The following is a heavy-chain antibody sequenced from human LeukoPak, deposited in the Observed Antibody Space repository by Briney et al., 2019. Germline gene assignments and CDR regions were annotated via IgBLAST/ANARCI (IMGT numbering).Heavy chain of an antibody. D-gene: IGHD5-18*01. CDR2: ISSSGST. V-gene: IGHV4-61*02. Sequence: SETLSLTCTVSGDSISSGDYYWSWIRQPAGKGLEWIGRISSSGSTNYNPSLKRRVTISVDTSKKQFFLKLSSVTAADTAVDYCARFTNTARTWGSGAFDIWGQGTMVTVSS. CDR1: GDSISSGDYY. CDR3: ARFTNTARTWGSGAFDI. J-gene: IGHJ3*02.